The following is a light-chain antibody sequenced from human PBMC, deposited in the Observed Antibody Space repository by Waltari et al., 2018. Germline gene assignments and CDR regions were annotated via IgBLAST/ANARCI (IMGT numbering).Light chain of an antibody. CDR2: HAS. J-gene: IGKJ1*01. V-gene: IGKV3-20*01. Sequence: EILLTQSPGTLSLSPAERATFSCRASQGVSTYLAWYQQKPGQAPGRLIYHASSRATGIPDSFSGSGSGTDFSLTISRLEPEDFAVYYCQHYLRSPATFGQGTKVEIK. CDR1: QGVSTY. CDR3: QHYLRSPAT.